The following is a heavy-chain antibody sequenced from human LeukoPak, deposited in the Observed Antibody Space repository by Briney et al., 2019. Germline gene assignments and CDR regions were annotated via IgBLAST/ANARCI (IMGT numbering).Heavy chain of an antibody. CDR3: ARDQTYCGGDCYGY. CDR1: GFTFSSYW. V-gene: IGHV3-7*01. CDR2: IKQDGSEK. J-gene: IGHJ4*02. Sequence: PGGSLRLSCAASGFTFSSYWMSWVRQAPGKGLEWVVNIKQDGSEKYYVDSVKGRFTISRDNAKNSLYLQINSLRADDTAVYYCARDQTYCGGDCYGYWGQGTLVTVSS. D-gene: IGHD2-21*01.